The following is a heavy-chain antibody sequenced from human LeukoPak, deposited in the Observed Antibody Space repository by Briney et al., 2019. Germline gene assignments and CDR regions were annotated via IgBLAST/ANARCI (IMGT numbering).Heavy chain of an antibody. Sequence: SETLSLTCTVSGGSISSGSYYWSWIRQPAGKGLEWIGRIYTSGSTNYNPSLKSRVTISVDTSKNQFSLKLSPVTAADTAVYYCARYQLPHDYGGNPRSYYFDYWGQGTLVTVSS. CDR1: GGSISSGSYY. V-gene: IGHV4-61*02. J-gene: IGHJ4*02. D-gene: IGHD4-23*01. CDR2: IYTSGST. CDR3: ARYQLPHDYGGNPRSYYFDY.